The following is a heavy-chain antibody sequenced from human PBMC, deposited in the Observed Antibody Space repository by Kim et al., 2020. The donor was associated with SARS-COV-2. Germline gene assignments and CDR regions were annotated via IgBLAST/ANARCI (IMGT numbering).Heavy chain of an antibody. CDR2: AFYRSNWYY. V-gene: IGHV6-1*01. CDR1: GDSVSSNIAA. D-gene: IGHD3-10*01. J-gene: IGHJ5*01. CDR3: VGGGRWNT. Sequence: SQTLSLTCAISGDSVSSNIAAWNWIRQSPSRDLEWLGRAFYRSNWYYEYALSVKSRININPDTSKNQVTLQLKSVTPEDTAVYYYVGGGRWNTWGHGTLVTVSS.